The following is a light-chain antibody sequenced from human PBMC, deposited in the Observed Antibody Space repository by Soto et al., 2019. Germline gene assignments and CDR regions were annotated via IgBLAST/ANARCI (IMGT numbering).Light chain of an antibody. CDR2: DAS. J-gene: IGKJ2*01. Sequence: EIVLTQSPGTLSLSPGERATLSCRASQSVSSSYLAWYQQKPGQAPRLLIYDASTRATGIPDRFSGSGSGTDFTLTISRLEPEDFAVYYYQQYGSSPYTFGQGTNLEIK. CDR1: QSVSSSY. V-gene: IGKV3-20*01. CDR3: QQYGSSPYT.